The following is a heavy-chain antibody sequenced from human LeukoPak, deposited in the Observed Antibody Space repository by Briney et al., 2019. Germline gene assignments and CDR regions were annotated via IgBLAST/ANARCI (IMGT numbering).Heavy chain of an antibody. CDR3: VAAHWGARDSFDL. D-gene: IGHD7-27*01. J-gene: IGHJ3*01. CDR1: GFTFSIYW. Sequence: PGGSLRLSCAASGFTFSIYWMRWVRQAPGKGLDWVANINRVGSQKYYMDSVKGRFTISRDNAKSSLFLQMCSLRAEDTSEYYCVAAHWGARDSFDLWGRGTMVTVSS. CDR2: INRVGSQK. V-gene: IGHV3-7*01.